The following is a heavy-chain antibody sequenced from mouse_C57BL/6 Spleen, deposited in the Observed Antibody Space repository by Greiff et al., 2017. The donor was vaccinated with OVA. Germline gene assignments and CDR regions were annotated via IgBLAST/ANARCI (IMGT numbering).Heavy chain of an antibody. D-gene: IGHD2-1*01. V-gene: IGHV5-17*01. CDR1: GFTFSDYG. CDR3: ARDIYYGNYPFAY. Sequence: EVQGVESGGGLVKPGGSLKLSCAASGFTFSDYGMHWVRQAPEKGLEWVAYISSGSSTIYYADTVKGRFTISRDNAKNTLFLQMTSLRSEDTAMYYCARDIYYGNYPFAYWGQGTLVTVSA. J-gene: IGHJ3*01. CDR2: ISSGSSTI.